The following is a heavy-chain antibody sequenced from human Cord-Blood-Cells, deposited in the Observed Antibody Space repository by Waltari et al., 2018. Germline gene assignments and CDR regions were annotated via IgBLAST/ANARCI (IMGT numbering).Heavy chain of an antibody. CDR3: AREGYDDFWSGYYIAFDI. V-gene: IGHV3-7*01. CDR1: GFTFSSYW. Sequence: EVQLVESGGGLVQPGGSLRLSCAASGFTFSSYWMSWVRQAPGKGLEWVANIKQDGSEKYYVDSVKGRFTISRDNAKNSLYLQMNSLRAEDTAVYYCAREGYDDFWSGYYIAFDIWGQGTMVTVSS. D-gene: IGHD3-3*01. CDR2: IKQDGSEK. J-gene: IGHJ3*02.